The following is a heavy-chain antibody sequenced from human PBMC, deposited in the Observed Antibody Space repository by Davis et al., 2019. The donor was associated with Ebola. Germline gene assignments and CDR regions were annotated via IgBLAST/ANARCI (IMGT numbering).Heavy chain of an antibody. J-gene: IGHJ4*02. V-gene: IGHV3-73*01. Sequence: GESLKISCAASGFTFSGSAMHWVRQASGKGLEWVGRIRRKANSYATAYAASVKGRFTISRDDSKNTAYLQMNSLRAEDTAVYYCARGARWLQLHYFDYWGQGTLVTVSS. CDR1: GFTFSGSA. CDR3: ARGARWLQLHYFDY. CDR2: IRRKANSYAT. D-gene: IGHD5-24*01.